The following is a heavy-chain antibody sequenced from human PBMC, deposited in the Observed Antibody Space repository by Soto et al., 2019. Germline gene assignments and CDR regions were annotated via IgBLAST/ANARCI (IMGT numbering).Heavy chain of an antibody. CDR1: GGSISSYY. CDR3: ARGEYCSSTSCQLSYYYYGMDV. D-gene: IGHD2-2*01. Sequence: KTSETLSLTCTVSGGSISSYYWSWIRQPPGKGLEWIGYIYYSGSTNYNPSLKSRVTISVDTSKNQFSLKLSSVTAADTAVYYCARGEYCSSTSCQLSYYYYGMDVWGQGTTVTVSS. CDR2: IYYSGST. J-gene: IGHJ6*02. V-gene: IGHV4-59*01.